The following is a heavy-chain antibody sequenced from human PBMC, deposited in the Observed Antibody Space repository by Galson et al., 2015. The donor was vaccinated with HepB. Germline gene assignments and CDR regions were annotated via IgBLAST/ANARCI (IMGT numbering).Heavy chain of an antibody. CDR1: GFTFSNAW. CDR3: TTDVPYFDWLLYSGSDY. Sequence: SLRLSCAASGFTFSNAWMSWVRQAPGKGLEWVGRIKSKTDGGTTDYAAPVKGRFTISRDDSTNTLYLQMNSLKTEDTAVYYCTTDVPYFDWLLYSGSDYWGQGTLVTVSS. CDR2: IKSKTDGGTT. D-gene: IGHD3-9*01. V-gene: IGHV3-15*01. J-gene: IGHJ4*02.